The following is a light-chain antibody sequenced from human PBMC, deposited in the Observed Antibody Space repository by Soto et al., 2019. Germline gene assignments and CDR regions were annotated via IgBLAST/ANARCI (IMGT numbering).Light chain of an antibody. J-gene: IGLJ1*01. V-gene: IGLV2-18*01. Sequence: QSALTQPPXVXGSPXXSXXXSCTGTSTDXXXXXRVSWYQXPXGTAPKLMIYEVSKRPSGVPDRFSGSKSGNTASLTISGXQAADEADYYCSLYTSENAYVFGTGTKLTVL. CDR2: EVS. CDR1: STDXXXXXR. CDR3: SLYTSENAYV.